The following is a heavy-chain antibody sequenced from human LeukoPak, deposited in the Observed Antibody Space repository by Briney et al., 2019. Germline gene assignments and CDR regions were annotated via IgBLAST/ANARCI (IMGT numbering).Heavy chain of an antibody. D-gene: IGHD6-13*01. J-gene: IGHJ4*02. Sequence: PSETLSLTCTVSGGSISSYYWSWLRQRPGKGLEWIGYIYYSGSTNYNPSLKSRVTISVDTSKNQCSLKLSSVTAADTAVYYCARLYSSSWYFDYWGQGTLVTVSS. V-gene: IGHV4-59*01. CDR3: ARLYSSSWYFDY. CDR2: IYYSGST. CDR1: GGSISSYY.